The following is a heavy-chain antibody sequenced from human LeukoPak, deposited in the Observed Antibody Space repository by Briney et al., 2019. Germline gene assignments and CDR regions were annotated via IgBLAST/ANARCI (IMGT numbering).Heavy chain of an antibody. CDR1: GFTFSSYG. CDR3: AKSEAGLLWFGELFEGPSD. V-gene: IGHV3-30*18. D-gene: IGHD3-10*01. J-gene: IGHJ4*02. CDR2: ISYDGSNK. Sequence: PGGSLRLSCAASGFTFSSYGMHWVRQAPGKGLEWVAVISYDGSNKYYADSVKGRFTISRDNSKNTLYLQMNSLRAEDTAVYYCAKSEAGLLWFGELFEGPSDWGQGTLVTVSS.